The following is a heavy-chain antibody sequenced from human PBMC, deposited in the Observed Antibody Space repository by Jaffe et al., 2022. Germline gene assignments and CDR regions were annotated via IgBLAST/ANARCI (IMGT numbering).Heavy chain of an antibody. V-gene: IGHV4-39*01. J-gene: IGHJ4*02. CDR3: ASRYYDYIWGSYRPFDY. CDR2: IYYSGST. D-gene: IGHD3-16*02. CDR1: GGSISSSSYY. Sequence: QLQLQESGPGLVKPSETLSLTCTVSGGSISSSSYYWGWIRQPPGKGLEWIGSIYYSGSTYYNPSLKSRVTISVDTSKNQFSLKLSSVTAADTAVYYCASRYYDYIWGSYRPFDYWGQGTLVTVSS.